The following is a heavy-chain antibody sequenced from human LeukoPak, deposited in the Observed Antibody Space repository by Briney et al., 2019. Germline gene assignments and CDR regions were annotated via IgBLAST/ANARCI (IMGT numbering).Heavy chain of an antibody. CDR2: ISAYNGNT. V-gene: IGHV1-18*01. CDR1: DYTFTSYG. CDR3: ARALGSVVVMSMDTFDI. Sequence: GASVKVSCKTSDYTFTSYGISWVRQAPGQGLEWMGWISAYNGNTNSAQKLQDRVTMTTDTSTSTAYMELRSLRSDDTAVYYCARALGSVVVMSMDTFDIWGQGAMATVSS. J-gene: IGHJ3*02. D-gene: IGHD3-22*01.